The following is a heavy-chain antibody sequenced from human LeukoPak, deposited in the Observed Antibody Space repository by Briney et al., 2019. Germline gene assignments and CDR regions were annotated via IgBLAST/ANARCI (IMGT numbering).Heavy chain of an antibody. D-gene: IGHD2-2*01. V-gene: IGHV1-8*02. Sequence: GASVKVSCKAAGYTFTGYYMHWVRQAPGQGLEWMGWINPNSGNTGYAQKFQGRVTMTRNTSIRTAYMELSSLRSEDTAVYYCAREYCSSSTCSGGWWFDPWGQGTLVTVSS. J-gene: IGHJ5*02. CDR3: AREYCSSSTCSGGWWFDP. CDR1: GYTFTGYY. CDR2: INPNSGNT.